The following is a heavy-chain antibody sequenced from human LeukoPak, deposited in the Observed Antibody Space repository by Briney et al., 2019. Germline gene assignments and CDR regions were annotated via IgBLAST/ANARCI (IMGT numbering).Heavy chain of an antibody. CDR1: GFTFSHYW. Sequence: GGSLRLSSAASGFTFSHYWMHWVRQSPGEGRVWVSEINGDGTSAGYADSVRGRFTVSRDNAKNTLYLHMNSLRAEDTAIYFCARDQMGATPMDYWGQGTVVTVSS. V-gene: IGHV3-74*01. CDR2: INGDGTSA. D-gene: IGHD2-8*01. J-gene: IGHJ4*02. CDR3: ARDQMGATPMDY.